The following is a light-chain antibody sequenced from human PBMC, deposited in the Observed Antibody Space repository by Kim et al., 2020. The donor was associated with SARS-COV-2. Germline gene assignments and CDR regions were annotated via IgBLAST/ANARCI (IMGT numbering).Light chain of an antibody. J-gene: IGLJ2*01. CDR3: QAWDSSTGVV. Sequence: SYELTQPPSVSVSPGQTASISCSGDKLGEKYACWYQQKPGQSPMLVIYDDTKRPSGIPERFSGSNSGNTATLTISGTQAMDEADYFCQAWDSSTGVVFGGGTQLTVL. CDR2: DDT. V-gene: IGLV3-1*01. CDR1: KLGEKY.